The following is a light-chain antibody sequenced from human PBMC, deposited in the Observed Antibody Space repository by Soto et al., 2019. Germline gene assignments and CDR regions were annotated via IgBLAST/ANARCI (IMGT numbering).Light chain of an antibody. CDR2: GAS. Sequence: SVLTQSPGTLSLSPGERATLSCRASQTVSSNFLAWYQEKPGQAPRLLIYGASTRATGIPARFSGSGSGTEFTLTINSLQAEDCAVYYCQQYYNWPRTFGQGTRLEI. CDR1: QTVSSN. CDR3: QQYYNWPRT. V-gene: IGKV3-15*01. J-gene: IGKJ5*01.